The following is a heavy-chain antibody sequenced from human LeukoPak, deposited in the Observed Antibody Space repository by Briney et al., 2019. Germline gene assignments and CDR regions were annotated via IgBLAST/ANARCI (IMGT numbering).Heavy chain of an antibody. Sequence: GSLRLSCAASGFTFSDYYMSWIRQAPGKGLEGVSVIYSDGSAHYADSVKGRFTISRDNSKNTLYLQMNSLRAEDTAVYYCAKDPPIARWGQGTLVTVSS. CDR1: GFTFSDYY. CDR3: AKDPPIAR. CDR2: IYSDGSA. V-gene: IGHV3-53*01. J-gene: IGHJ4*02.